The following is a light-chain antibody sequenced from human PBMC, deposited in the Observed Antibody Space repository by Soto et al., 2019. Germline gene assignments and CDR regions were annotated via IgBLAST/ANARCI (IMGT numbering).Light chain of an antibody. Sequence: SVLTQPPSVSGAPGQRDTISCTGSSSNIGAGYDVHWYQHLPETAHKRLMDATSNRPSGVPVRFSGTKSGTSASLALTGIVAEVEVDYYCQSYDSRVSASVFGTGPKATVL. J-gene: IGLJ1*01. V-gene: IGLV1-40*01. CDR3: QSYDSRVSASV. CDR2: ATS. CDR1: SSNIGAGYD.